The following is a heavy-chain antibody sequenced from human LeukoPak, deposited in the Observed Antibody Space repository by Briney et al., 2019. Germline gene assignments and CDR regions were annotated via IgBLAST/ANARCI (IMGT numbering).Heavy chain of an antibody. CDR2: IRYDGSNK. CDR3: AKVYYDSSGYWYYFDY. D-gene: IGHD3-22*01. V-gene: IGHV3-30*02. CDR1: GFTFSSYG. Sequence: GGSLRLSCAASGFTFSSYGMHWVRQAPGKGLEWVAFIRYDGSNKYYADSVKGRFTISRDNSKNTLYLQMNSLRAEDTAVYYCAKVYYDSSGYWYYFDYWGQGTLVTVSS. J-gene: IGHJ4*02.